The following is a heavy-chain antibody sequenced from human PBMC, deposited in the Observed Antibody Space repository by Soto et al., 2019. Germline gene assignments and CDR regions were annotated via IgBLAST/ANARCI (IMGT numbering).Heavy chain of an antibody. Sequence: PGGSLRLSCAASGFTFSSYAMSWVRQAPGKGLGWVSAISGSGGRTYYADSVKGRFTISRDNSKNTLDLQMNSLRAEDTAVYYCAKEGTYYESSGYYRGDAFDIWGQGTMVTVSS. V-gene: IGHV3-23*01. D-gene: IGHD3-22*01. CDR1: GFTFSSYA. J-gene: IGHJ3*02. CDR2: ISGSGGRT. CDR3: AKEGTYYESSGYYRGDAFDI.